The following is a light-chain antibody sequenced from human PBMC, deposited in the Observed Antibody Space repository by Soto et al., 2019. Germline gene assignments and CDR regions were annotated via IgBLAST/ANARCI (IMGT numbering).Light chain of an antibody. J-gene: IGLJ3*02. CDR2: VNSDGSH. CDR3: QTWGTGIRV. Sequence: QYVLTQSPSASASLGASVKLTCTLSSDHSNYIIAWHQQPPEKGPRYLMKVNSDGSHTKGNGIPDRFSGSSSGAERYLTISSLQSEDEAVYYCQTWGTGIRVFGGGTKLTVL. V-gene: IGLV4-69*01. CDR1: SDHSNYI.